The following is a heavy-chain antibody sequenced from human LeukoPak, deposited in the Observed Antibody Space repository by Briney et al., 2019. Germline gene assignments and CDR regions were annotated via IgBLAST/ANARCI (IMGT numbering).Heavy chain of an antibody. V-gene: IGHV1-2*02. D-gene: IGHD3-22*01. CDR3: AREYYDSSGRKHAFEN. J-gene: IGHJ3*02. CDR2: IDPDSGGT. Sequence: ASVKVSCKTSGCTFADYYLHWVRQAPGQGLEWMGSIDPDSGGTNYAQKFQGRVTMTRDTSISTAYMELSRLRCDDTAVYYCAREYYDSSGRKHAFENWGQGTVVTVSS. CDR1: GCTFADYY.